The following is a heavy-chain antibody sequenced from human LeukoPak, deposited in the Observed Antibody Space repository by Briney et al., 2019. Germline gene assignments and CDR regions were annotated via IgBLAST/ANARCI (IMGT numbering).Heavy chain of an antibody. CDR2: IIPIFGTA. V-gene: IGHV1-69*05. D-gene: IGHD6-19*01. Sequence: ASVKVSCKASGGTFSSYAISWVRQAPGQGLEWMGGIIPIFGTANYAQKFQGRVTITTDESTSTAYMELSSLRSEDTAVYYCAGVPFTAGNWFDTWGQGTLVTVSS. J-gene: IGHJ5*02. CDR1: GGTFSSYA. CDR3: AGVPFTAGNWFDT.